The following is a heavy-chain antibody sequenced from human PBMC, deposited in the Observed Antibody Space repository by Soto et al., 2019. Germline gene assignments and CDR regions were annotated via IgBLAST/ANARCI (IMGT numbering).Heavy chain of an antibody. V-gene: IGHV1-69*13. CDR2: IIPIFGTA. D-gene: IGHD5-12*01. Sequence: WVSVKVSCKASGGTFSSYAISWVRQAPGQGLEWMGGIIPIFGTANYAQKFQGRVTITADESTSTAYMELSSLRSEDTAVYYCARASGYDSDYYYYGMDVWGQGTTVTVSS. J-gene: IGHJ6*02. CDR3: ARASGYDSDYYYYGMDV. CDR1: GGTFSSYA.